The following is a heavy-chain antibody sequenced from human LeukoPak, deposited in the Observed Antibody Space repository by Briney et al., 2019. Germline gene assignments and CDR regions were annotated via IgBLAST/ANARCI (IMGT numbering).Heavy chain of an antibody. CDR1: GGSISSSSYY. CDR3: ARVGCRGGSCYRSRGAFDI. Sequence: SETLSLTCTVSGGSISSSSYYWGWIRQPPGKGLEWIGSIYYSGTTYYNPSLKSRVTISVDTSKNQFSLKLSSVTAADTAVYYCARVGCRGGSCYRSRGAFDIWGQGTMVTVSS. D-gene: IGHD2-15*01. J-gene: IGHJ3*02. CDR2: IYYSGTT. V-gene: IGHV4-39*07.